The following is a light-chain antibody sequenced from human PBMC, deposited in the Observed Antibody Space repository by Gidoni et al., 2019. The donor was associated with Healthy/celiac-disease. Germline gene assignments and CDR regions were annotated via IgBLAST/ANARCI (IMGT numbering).Light chain of an antibody. J-gene: IGKJ1*01. CDR1: QSVSSN. V-gene: IGKV3-15*01. CDR2: GAS. Sequence: EIAMTPSPATLSVSPGERATLSCRASQSVSSNLAWYQQKPGQAPRLLIYGASTRATGIPARFSGSGSGTEFTLTISSLQSEDFAVYYCQQYNNWWTFGQGTKVEIK. CDR3: QQYNNWWT.